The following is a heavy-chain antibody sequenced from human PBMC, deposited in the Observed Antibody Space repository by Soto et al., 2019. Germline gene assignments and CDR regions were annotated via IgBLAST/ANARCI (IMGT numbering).Heavy chain of an antibody. J-gene: IGHJ6*02. CDR1: GFSLSTNGFG. CDR2: IYWNDDK. CDR3: AHRGGLTGYYYGLDV. D-gene: IGHD3-9*01. V-gene: IGHV2-5*01. Sequence: PTQTLTLSWTFTGFSLSTNGFGVCSSRLPQVKALEWLPLIYWNDDKRYSPSLKTRLTITKATSKNQVVLTLNNMDPVDTATYYCAHRGGLTGYYYGLDVWGQG.